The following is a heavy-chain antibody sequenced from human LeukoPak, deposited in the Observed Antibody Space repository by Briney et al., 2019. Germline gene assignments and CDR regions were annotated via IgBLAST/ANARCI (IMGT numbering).Heavy chain of an antibody. CDR1: GFTFSSYA. CDR3: AKDRADGELVY. V-gene: IGHV3-23*01. CDR2: ISGSGGST. Sequence: GGSLRLSCAASGFTFSSYAMSWVRQAPGKGLEWVSAISGSGGSTYYAGSVKGRFTISRDNSKNTLYLQMNSLRAEDTAVYYCAKDRADGELVYWGQGTLVTVSS. J-gene: IGHJ4*02. D-gene: IGHD2-8*02.